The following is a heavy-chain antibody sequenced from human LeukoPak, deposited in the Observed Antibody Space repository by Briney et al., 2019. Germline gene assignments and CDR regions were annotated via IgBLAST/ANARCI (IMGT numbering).Heavy chain of an antibody. D-gene: IGHD1-1*01. Sequence: ASVKVSCKASGYTFTSYDINWVRQATGQGLEWMGWMNPNSGNTGYAQKFQGRVTMTRNTSISTAYMELSSLRSEDTAVYHCARGERRTQKIDPWGQGTLVTVSS. V-gene: IGHV1-8*01. J-gene: IGHJ5*02. CDR2: MNPNSGNT. CDR3: ARGERRTQKIDP. CDR1: GYTFTSYD.